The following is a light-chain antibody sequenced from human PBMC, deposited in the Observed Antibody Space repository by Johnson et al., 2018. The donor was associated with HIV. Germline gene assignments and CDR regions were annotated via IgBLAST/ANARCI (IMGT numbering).Light chain of an antibody. Sequence: QSVLTQPPSVSAAPGQKVTISCSGSSSNIGNNYVSWYQQLPGTAPKLLIYENNKRPSGIPDRFSGSKSGTSATLGITGLQTGEEADYYCGTWDSSLSALWVFGTGTKVTVL. CDR2: ENN. CDR3: GTWDSSLSALWV. CDR1: SSNIGNNY. V-gene: IGLV1-51*02. J-gene: IGLJ1*01.